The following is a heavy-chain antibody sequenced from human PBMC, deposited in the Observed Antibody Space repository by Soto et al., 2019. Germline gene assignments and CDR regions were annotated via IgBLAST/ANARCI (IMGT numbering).Heavy chain of an antibody. J-gene: IGHJ5*01. CDR1: GFTFNTYA. Sequence: EVHVLESGGGLVQPGGSLRLSCAASGFTFNTYALSWVRQAPGKGLEWVSGISGSGSNTFYGHAVKGRFTISRDNSKDTRYLQMNSLRVEDTAVYYCAKGSALAATGGWDWFDSWGQGTLVTVSS. D-gene: IGHD6-13*01. CDR3: AKGSALAATGGWDWFDS. CDR2: ISGSGSNT. V-gene: IGHV3-23*01.